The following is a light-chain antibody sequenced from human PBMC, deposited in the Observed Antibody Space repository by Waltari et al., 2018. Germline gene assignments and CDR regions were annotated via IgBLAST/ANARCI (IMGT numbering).Light chain of an antibody. CDR1: SSSTGSNP. V-gene: IGLV1-44*01. Sequence: QSVLTQPPSESGTPGQRVTIPCSGRSSSTGSNPATCYQQLPGTAPKLSVYRNKRRPSGVPDRFSGSRSGTSASLAISGLQSEDEADYYCAAWDDSLNGVVFGGGTKLTVL. J-gene: IGLJ2*01. CDR3: AAWDDSLNGVV. CDR2: RNK.